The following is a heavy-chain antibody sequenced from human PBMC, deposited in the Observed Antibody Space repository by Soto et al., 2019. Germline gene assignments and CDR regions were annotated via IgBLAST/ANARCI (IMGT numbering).Heavy chain of an antibody. J-gene: IGHJ5*02. V-gene: IGHV1-69*01. CDR1: GGTFSGHS. D-gene: IGHD4-17*01. CDR3: AREVKGTKVSNWFDP. CDR2: IIPKFDAA. Sequence: QLLLVQSGAEVKKPGSSVKVSCKASGGTFSGHSISWVRQAPGHGLEWMGGIIPKFDAASYAQKLQGRVTITADESTNTGYLELSSLTSYETAMYYCAREVKGTKVSNWFDPWGQGTLVSVSS.